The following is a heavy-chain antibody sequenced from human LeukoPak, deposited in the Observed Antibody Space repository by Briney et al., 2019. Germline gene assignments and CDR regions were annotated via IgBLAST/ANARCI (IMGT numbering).Heavy chain of an antibody. J-gene: IGHJ3*01. CDR2: IYSGGST. D-gene: IGHD6-6*01. CDR3: AKAPIKYTSSSDAFDV. Sequence: PGGSLRLSCAASGFTVSSNYMSWVRQAPGKGLEWVSVIYSGGSTYYADSVKGRFTISRDNSKNTLYLQMNSLRAEDTAIYYCAKAPIKYTSSSDAFDVWGQGTMVTVSS. V-gene: IGHV3-53*01. CDR1: GFTVSSNY.